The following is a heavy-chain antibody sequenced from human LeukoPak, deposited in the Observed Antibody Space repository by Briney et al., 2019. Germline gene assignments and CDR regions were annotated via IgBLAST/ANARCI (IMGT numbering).Heavy chain of an antibody. CDR1: GFTFDDYA. Sequence: GGSLRLSCAASGFTFDDYAMHWVRQAPGKGLEWVANIKQDGSAKYYVDSVKGRFTISRDNAKNSLYLQMNSLRAEDTAVYYCARRYFDSWGQGTLVTVSS. CDR2: IKQDGSAK. J-gene: IGHJ4*02. V-gene: IGHV3-7*03. CDR3: ARRYFDS.